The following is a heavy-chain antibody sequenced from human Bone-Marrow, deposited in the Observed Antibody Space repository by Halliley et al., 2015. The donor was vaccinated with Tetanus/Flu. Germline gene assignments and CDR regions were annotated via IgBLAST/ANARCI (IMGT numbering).Heavy chain of an antibody. CDR2: YPGDSET. Sequence: YPGDSETKYCPSFEGQVTISVDKSINTAYLQWGSLRASDTAVYYCARLDGPRLYGVVSRRWFDPWGQGTLVTVSS. CDR3: ARLDGPRLYGVVSRRWFDP. D-gene: IGHD3-3*01. V-gene: IGHV5-51*01. J-gene: IGHJ5*02.